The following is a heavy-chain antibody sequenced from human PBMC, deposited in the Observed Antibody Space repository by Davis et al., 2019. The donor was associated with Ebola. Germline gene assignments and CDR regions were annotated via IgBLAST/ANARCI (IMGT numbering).Heavy chain of an antibody. Sequence: GKSLKISCAASGFIFRSYVMSWVRQAPGKGLEWVSTFGTSGDTYYADSVKGRFTISRDNAKNSLYLQMNSLRAEDTAVYYCARRSHYWGQGTLVTVSS. CDR1: GFIFRSYV. CDR2: FGTSGDT. J-gene: IGHJ4*02. CDR3: ARRSHY. D-gene: IGHD6-6*01. V-gene: IGHV3-21*01.